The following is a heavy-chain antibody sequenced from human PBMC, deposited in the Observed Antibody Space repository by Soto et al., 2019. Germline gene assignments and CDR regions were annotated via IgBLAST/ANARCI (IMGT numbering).Heavy chain of an antibody. CDR1: GGSISGDGSY. Sequence: QLQESGPGLVKTSETLSLTCSVSGGSISGDGSYWAWIRQYPGKGLEWIGYIYYSGTTYYNSSLRSRASISVDTSKSQFSLRLDSVNAADTAIYYCARETKTYCSGGSCNWFDPWGQGILVAVSS. J-gene: IGHJ5*02. D-gene: IGHD2-15*01. V-gene: IGHV4-31*03. CDR3: ARETKTYCSGGSCNWFDP. CDR2: IYYSGTT.